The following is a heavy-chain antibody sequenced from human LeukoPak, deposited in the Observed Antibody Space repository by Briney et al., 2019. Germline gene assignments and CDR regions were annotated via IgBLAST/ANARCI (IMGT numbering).Heavy chain of an antibody. CDR3: ARARYGGNYYFDY. J-gene: IGHJ4*02. Sequence: GGSLRLSCAASGFTFSSYWMHWVRQAPGKGLVWVSRINSDGSSTSYADSVKGRFTISRDNAKNTLYLQMNSLRAEDTAVYYCARARYGGNYYFDYWGQGTLVTISS. CDR1: GFTFSSYW. D-gene: IGHD4-23*01. CDR2: INSDGSST. V-gene: IGHV3-74*01.